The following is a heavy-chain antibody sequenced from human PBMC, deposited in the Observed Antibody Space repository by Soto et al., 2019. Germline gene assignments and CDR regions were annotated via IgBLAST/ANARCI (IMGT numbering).Heavy chain of an antibody. J-gene: IGHJ4*02. CDR1: GGTFSSYA. Sequence: SVKVSCKASGGTFSSYAISWVRQAPGQGLEWMGGIIPIFGTANYAQKFQGRVTITADESTSTAYMELSSLRSEDTAVYYCARDNTIFGAVTVFVYWGQGTLVTVSS. D-gene: IGHD3-3*01. V-gene: IGHV1-69*13. CDR3: ARDNTIFGAVTVFVY. CDR2: IIPIFGTA.